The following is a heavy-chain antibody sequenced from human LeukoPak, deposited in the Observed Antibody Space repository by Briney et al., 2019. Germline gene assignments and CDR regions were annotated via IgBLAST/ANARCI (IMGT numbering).Heavy chain of an antibody. CDR1: GYSFTSNW. J-gene: IGHJ3*02. CDR2: IFPGDSGT. CDR3: ASQREYYYGSGSSYDAFDI. D-gene: IGHD3-10*01. Sequence: GESLKISCKGSGYSFTSNWIGWVRQMPGKGLEWMGIIFPGDSGTRYSPSFQGQVTISADKSISTAYLQWSSLKASDTAMYYCASQREYYYGSGSSYDAFDIWGQGTMVTVSS. V-gene: IGHV5-51*01.